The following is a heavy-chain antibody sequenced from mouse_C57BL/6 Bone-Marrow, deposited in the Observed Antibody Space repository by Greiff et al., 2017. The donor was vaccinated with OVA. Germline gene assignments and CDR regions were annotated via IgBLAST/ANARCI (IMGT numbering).Heavy chain of an antibody. CDR2: IYPGSGNT. J-gene: IGHJ4*01. Sequence: VMLVESGPELVKPGASVKISCKASGYSFTSYYIHWVKQRPGQGLEWIGWIYPGSGNTKYNEKFKGKATLTADTSSSTAYMQLSSLTSEDSAVYYCASHDGYYLYAMDYWGQGTSVTVSS. D-gene: IGHD2-3*01. CDR1: GYSFTSYY. V-gene: IGHV1-66*01. CDR3: ASHDGYYLYAMDY.